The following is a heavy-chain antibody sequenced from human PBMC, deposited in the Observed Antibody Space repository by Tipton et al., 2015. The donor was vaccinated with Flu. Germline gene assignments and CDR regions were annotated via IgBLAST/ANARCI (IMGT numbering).Heavy chain of an antibody. CDR2: ISGSGGST. CDR3: AKVLGYSYGYPDY. CDR1: GFTFSSYA. Sequence: SLISCAASGFTFSSYAMSWVRQAPGKGLEWVSAISGSGGSTYYADSVKGRFTISRDNSKNTLYLQMNSLRAEDTAVYYCAKVLGYSYGYPDYWGQGTLVTVSS. V-gene: IGHV3-23*01. J-gene: IGHJ4*02. D-gene: IGHD5-18*01.